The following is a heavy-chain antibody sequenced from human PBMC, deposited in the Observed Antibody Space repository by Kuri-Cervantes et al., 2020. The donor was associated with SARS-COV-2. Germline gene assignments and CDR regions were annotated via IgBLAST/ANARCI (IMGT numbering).Heavy chain of an antibody. CDR2: IHHAVGT. V-gene: IGHV4-34*01. Sequence: GSLRLSCAVYGGSVSGYYWSWIRQLPGKGLEWIGEIHHAVGTFYTPSLRSRATIFLDTSKNQFSLKLRSVTAADTAMYYWARGVGGGGTFDLWGQGTLVTVSS. CDR1: GGSVSGYY. CDR3: ARGVGGGGTFDL. J-gene: IGHJ4*02. D-gene: IGHD3-16*01.